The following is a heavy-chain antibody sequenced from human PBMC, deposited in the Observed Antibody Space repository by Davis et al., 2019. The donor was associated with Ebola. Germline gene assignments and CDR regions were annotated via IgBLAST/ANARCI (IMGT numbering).Heavy chain of an antibody. CDR3: ARDRGIAARFFDY. CDR2: IYYSGST. V-gene: IGHV4-39*07. CDR1: GGSISSSSYS. D-gene: IGHD6-6*01. Sequence: SETLSLTCTVSGGSISSSSYSWGWIRQPPGKGLEWIGSIYYSGSTNYNPSLKSRVTISVDTSKNQFSLKLSSVTAADTAVYYCARDRGIAARFFDYWGQGTLVTVSS. J-gene: IGHJ4*02.